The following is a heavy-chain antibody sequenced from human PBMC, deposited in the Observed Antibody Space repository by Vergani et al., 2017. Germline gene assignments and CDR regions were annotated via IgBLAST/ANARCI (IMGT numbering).Heavy chain of an antibody. CDR3: ARERTVYYYMDV. Sequence: QVQLVESGGGVVQPGRSLRLSCAASGFTSSSYAMHWVRQAPGKGLEWVAVISYDGSNKYYADSVKGRFTISRDNSKNTLYLQMNSLRAEDTAVYYCARERTVYYYMDVWGKGTTVTVSS. V-gene: IGHV3-30-3*01. CDR2: ISYDGSNK. CDR1: GFTSSSYA. D-gene: IGHD1-1*01. J-gene: IGHJ6*03.